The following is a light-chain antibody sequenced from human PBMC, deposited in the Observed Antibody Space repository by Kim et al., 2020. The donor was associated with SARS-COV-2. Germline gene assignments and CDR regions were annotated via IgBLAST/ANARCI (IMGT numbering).Light chain of an antibody. CDR2: GNS. Sequence: RINISCAGSSSNSGAGYDVHWYQQLPGTAPKLLIYGNSNRPSGVPDRFSGSKSGTSASLAITGLQAEDEADYYCQSYDSSLSGVVFGGGTQLTVL. CDR3: QSYDSSLSGVV. CDR1: SSNSGAGYD. V-gene: IGLV1-40*01. J-gene: IGLJ2*01.